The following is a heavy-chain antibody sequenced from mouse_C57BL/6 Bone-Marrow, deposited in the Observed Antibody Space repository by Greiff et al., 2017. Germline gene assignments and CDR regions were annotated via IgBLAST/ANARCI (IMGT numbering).Heavy chain of an antibody. Sequence: EVQVVESGGGLVKPGGSLKLSCAASGFTFSDYGMHWVRQAPEKGLEWVAYISSGSSTIYYADTVKGRFTISRDNAKNTLFLQMTSLRSEDTAMYYCARQGYGSSSSYYFDYWGQGTTLTVSS. CDR1: GFTFSDYG. V-gene: IGHV5-17*01. CDR2: ISSGSSTI. J-gene: IGHJ2*01. CDR3: ARQGYGSSSSYYFDY. D-gene: IGHD1-1*01.